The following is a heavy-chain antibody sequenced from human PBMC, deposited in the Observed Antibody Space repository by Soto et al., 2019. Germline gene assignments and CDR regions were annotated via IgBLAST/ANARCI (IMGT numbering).Heavy chain of an antibody. J-gene: IGHJ6*03. CDR3: ARIVRGPSYSIDV. CDR1: GASISSTSYY. V-gene: IGHV4-39*01. CDR2: IFYSGST. Sequence: SETLSLTCTVSGASISSTSYYWGWIRQPPGKGLEWIGRIFYSGSTYYNPSLKSRVTISVDTSKNQFSLKLSSVTAADTAVYYCARIVRGPSYSIDVPGKGPTGTLSS. D-gene: IGHD1-26*01.